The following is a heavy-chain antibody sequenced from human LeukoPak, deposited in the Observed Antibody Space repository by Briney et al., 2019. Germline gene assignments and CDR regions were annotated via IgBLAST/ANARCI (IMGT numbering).Heavy chain of an antibody. V-gene: IGHV4-31*03. Sequence: SETLSLTCTVSGDSITTSGYYWSWIRRHPGAGLEWIAYIHYIGNTYYNPSLESRVTMSIDTSSNQFSLNVASVTAADTAVYFCARVRDDYFFDYWGQGILVTVSS. D-gene: IGHD3-3*01. CDR2: IHYIGNT. CDR1: GDSITTSGYY. CDR3: ARVRDDYFFDY. J-gene: IGHJ4*02.